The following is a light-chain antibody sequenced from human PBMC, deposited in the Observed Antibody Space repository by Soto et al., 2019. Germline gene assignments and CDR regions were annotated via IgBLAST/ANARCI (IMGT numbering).Light chain of an antibody. CDR1: SGHSSYA. J-gene: IGLJ1*01. Sequence: QSVLTQSPSASASLGASVKLTCTLSSGHSSYAIAWHQQRPEKGPRYLMKLNSDGSHNKGDGIPDRFSGSSSGAERYLTISSLQSEDEADYYCQTWGTSIPYVFGTGTKLTVL. V-gene: IGLV4-69*01. CDR3: QTWGTSIPYV. CDR2: LNSDGSH.